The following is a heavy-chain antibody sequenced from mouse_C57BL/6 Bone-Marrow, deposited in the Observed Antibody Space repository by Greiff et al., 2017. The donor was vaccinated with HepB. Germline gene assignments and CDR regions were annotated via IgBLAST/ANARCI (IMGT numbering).Heavy chain of an antibody. CDR3: ARGDYGSSYDAMDC. CDR2: IYPGDGDT. D-gene: IGHD1-1*01. Sequence: QVQLQQSGPELVKPGASVKISCKASGYAFSSSWMNWVKQRPGKGLEWIGRIYPGDGDTNYNGKFKGKATLTADKASSTAYMQLSSLTSEDSAVYFCARGDYGSSYDAMDCWGQGTSVTVSS. CDR1: GYAFSSSW. J-gene: IGHJ4*01. V-gene: IGHV1-82*01.